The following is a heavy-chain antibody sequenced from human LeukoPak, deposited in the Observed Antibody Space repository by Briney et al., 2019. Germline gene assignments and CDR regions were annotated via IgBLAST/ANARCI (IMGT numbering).Heavy chain of an antibody. CDR2: ISDDGSIT. D-gene: IGHD5-24*01. Sequence: GGSLRLSCAASGFTFSRDWMHRVRQAPGKGLVWVSRISDDGSITTYADSVQGRFTISRDNAKSTVFLQMNSLRAEDTAVYYCARNRRDGYKLDYFDYWGQGTLVTVSS. CDR3: ARNRRDGYKLDYFDY. CDR1: GFTFSRDW. V-gene: IGHV3-74*03. J-gene: IGHJ4*02.